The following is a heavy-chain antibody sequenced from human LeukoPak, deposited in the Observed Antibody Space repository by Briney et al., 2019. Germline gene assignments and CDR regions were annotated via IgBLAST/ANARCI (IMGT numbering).Heavy chain of an antibody. CDR2: IYTSGST. CDR1: GGSTSSGSYY. CDR3: AREDYGDYVVDY. J-gene: IGHJ4*02. D-gene: IGHD4-17*01. Sequence: PSETLSLTCTVSGGSTSSGSYYWSWIRQPAGKGLEWIGRIYTSGSTNYNPSLKSRVTISVDTSKNQFSLKLSSVTAADTAVYYCAREDYGDYVVDYWGQGTLVTVSS. V-gene: IGHV4-61*02.